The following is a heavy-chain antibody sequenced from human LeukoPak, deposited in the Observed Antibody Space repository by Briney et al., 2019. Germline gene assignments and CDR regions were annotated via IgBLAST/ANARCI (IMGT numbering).Heavy chain of an antibody. D-gene: IGHD1-26*01. J-gene: IGHJ4*02. CDR3: ARDESGSYTY. V-gene: IGHV1-2*02. CDR1: GYAFTASY. CDR2: INPNSGGT. Sequence: ASVRVSCKASGYAFTASYMHWVRQAPGQGGEWMGLINPNSGGTNYAQKFQGRVTMTRDTSISTAYMELSRLTSDDTAVYYCARDESGSYTYWGQGTLVTVSS.